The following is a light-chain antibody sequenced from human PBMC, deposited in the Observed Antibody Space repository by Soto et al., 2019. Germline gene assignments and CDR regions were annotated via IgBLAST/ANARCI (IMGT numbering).Light chain of an antibody. CDR1: SSDVGGYNY. J-gene: IGLJ1*01. V-gene: IGLV2-14*01. Sequence: QSALTQPASVSGSPGQSITISCTGTSSDVGGYNYVSWYQQHPGKAPKLMIYEVSNRPSGISNRFSGSRSGSTASLTISGLQAEDEAEYCCSSYTSSSTLVFGTGTKVTVL. CDR3: SSYTSSSTLV. CDR2: EVS.